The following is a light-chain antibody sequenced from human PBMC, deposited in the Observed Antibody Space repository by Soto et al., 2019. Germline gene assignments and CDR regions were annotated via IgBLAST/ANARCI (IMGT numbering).Light chain of an antibody. Sequence: QSALTQPASVSGSPGLSITISCTGTISDVGSYNYVSWYQQHPGKAPKLMIYDVSNRPSGVSNRFSGSKSGNTASLTISGLQAEEEAEYYCSSYTTSSNYVFGPGTKLTVL. CDR3: SSYTTSSNYV. V-gene: IGLV2-14*03. CDR2: DVS. J-gene: IGLJ1*01. CDR1: ISDVGSYNY.